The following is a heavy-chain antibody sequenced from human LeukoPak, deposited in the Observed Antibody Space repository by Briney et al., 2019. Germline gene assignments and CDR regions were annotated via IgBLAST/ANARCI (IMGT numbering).Heavy chain of an antibody. V-gene: IGHV4-59*08. J-gene: IGHJ4*02. Sequence: PSETLSLTCTVSGGSISSYYWSWIRQPPGKGLEWIGYIYYSGSTNYNPSLKSRVTISVDTSKNQFSLKLSSVTAADTAVYYCARQDGRFLGTQIHFDYWGQGILVTVSS. CDR1: GGSISSYY. CDR2: IYYSGST. D-gene: IGHD3-3*01. CDR3: ARQDGRFLGTQIHFDY.